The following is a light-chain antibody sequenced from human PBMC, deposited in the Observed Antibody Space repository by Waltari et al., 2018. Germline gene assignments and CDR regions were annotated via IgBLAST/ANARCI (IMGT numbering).Light chain of an antibody. J-gene: IGKJ4*01. CDR1: HSITTY. V-gene: IGKV1-39*01. CDR3: QQTNTVPLT. Sequence: DIQMTQSPSSLSASVGDRVTITCRASHSITTYLNWYQQKPGKAPNLLIYAASSLQSGVPSRFSGSGSGTEFTLTISSLRPEDFATYYCQQTNTVPLTFGGGTKVEIK. CDR2: AAS.